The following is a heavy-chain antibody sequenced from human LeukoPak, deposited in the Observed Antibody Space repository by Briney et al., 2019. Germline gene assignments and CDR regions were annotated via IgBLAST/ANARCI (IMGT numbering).Heavy chain of an antibody. Sequence: SETLSLTCAVYGGCFSGYYWSWIRQPPGKGLEWIGEINHSGSTNYNPSLKSRVTISVDTSKNQFSLKLSSVTAADTAVYYCASVLYSSSWTDAFDIWGQGTMVTVSS. J-gene: IGHJ3*02. D-gene: IGHD6-13*01. V-gene: IGHV4-34*01. CDR3: ASVLYSSSWTDAFDI. CDR1: GGCFSGYY. CDR2: INHSGST.